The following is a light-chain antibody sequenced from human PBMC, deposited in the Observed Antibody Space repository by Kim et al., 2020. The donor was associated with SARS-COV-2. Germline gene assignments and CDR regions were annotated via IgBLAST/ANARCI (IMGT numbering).Light chain of an antibody. CDR2: VGTGGLVG. CDR1: SGYNDYK. CDR3: GADHGSGSNFVYV. J-gene: IGLJ1*01. Sequence: QPVLTQSPSASASLGASVTLTCTLSSGYNDYKVDWYQQRPGKGPRFVMRVGTGGLVGSKGEGIPARFSVMGSGLNRSLTIKNIQEEDESDYHCGADHGSGSNFVYVFGPGTKVTVL. V-gene: IGLV9-49*01.